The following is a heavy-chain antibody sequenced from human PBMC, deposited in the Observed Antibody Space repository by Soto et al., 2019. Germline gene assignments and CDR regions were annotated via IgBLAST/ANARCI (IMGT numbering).Heavy chain of an antibody. V-gene: IGHV3-11*04. CDR2: ISDSATTM. D-gene: IGHD3-22*01. CDR1: GFTFSDYY. CDR3: ARDITYYYDSSGQNNWFDP. J-gene: IGHJ5*02. Sequence: GGSLRLSCAASGFTFSDYYMSWIRQAPGKGLEWISHISDSATTMYYADSVKGRFTISRDNARKSLFLHMNSLRAEDTAVYYCARDITYYYDSSGQNNWFDPWGQGTLVTVSS.